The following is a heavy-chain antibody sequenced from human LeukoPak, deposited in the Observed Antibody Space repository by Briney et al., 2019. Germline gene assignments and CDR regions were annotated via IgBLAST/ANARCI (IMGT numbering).Heavy chain of an antibody. CDR3: ARGPLRYDILTGYQGYYGMDV. J-gene: IGHJ6*02. CDR1: GGSISSSGYY. D-gene: IGHD3-9*01. CDR2: IYYSGSP. Sequence: SETLSLTCIVSGGSISSSGYYWGWIRQSPGKGMEWIGSIYYSGSPYYNPSLKSRVTISVDTSNNQFSLKLSSVTAADTAVYYCARGPLRYDILTGYQGYYGMDVWGQGTTVTVSS. V-gene: IGHV4-39*07.